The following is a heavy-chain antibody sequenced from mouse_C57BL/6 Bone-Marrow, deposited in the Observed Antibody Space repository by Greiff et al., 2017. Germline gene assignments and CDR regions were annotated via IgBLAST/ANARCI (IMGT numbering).Heavy chain of an antibody. Sequence: EVKLMESGGDLVKPGGSLKLSCAASGFTFSSYGMAWVRQTPDKRLEWVATISSGGSYTYYPDSVKGRFTISRDNAKNTLYLQMSSLKSEDTAMYYCARHRHDYWGQGTTLTVSS. V-gene: IGHV5-6*01. CDR1: GFTFSSYG. CDR2: ISSGGSYT. CDR3: ARHRHDY. J-gene: IGHJ2*01.